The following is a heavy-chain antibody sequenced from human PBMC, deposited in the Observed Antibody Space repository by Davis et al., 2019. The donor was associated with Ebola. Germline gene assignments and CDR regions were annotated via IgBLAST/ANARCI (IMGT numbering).Heavy chain of an antibody. CDR1: GGSISSGGYS. J-gene: IGHJ4*02. CDR2: IYHSGST. Sequence: PSETLSLTCAVSGGSISSGGYSWSWIRQPPGKGLEWIGYIYHSGSTYYNPSLKSRVTISVDRSKNQFSLKLSSVTAADTAVYYCASLAGYSYDYWGQGTLVTVSS. V-gene: IGHV4-30-2*01. CDR3: ASLAGYSYDY. D-gene: IGHD6-13*01.